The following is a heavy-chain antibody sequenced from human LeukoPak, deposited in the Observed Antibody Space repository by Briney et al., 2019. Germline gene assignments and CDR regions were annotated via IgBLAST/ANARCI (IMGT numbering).Heavy chain of an antibody. V-gene: IGHV3-30*03. D-gene: IGHD3-10*01. CDR3: ARGAGAYYYYYGMDV. Sequence: GALILSCAASGFTFSSYGMHWVRQAPGKGLEWVAVISYDGSNKYYADSVKGRFTISRDNSKNTLYLQMNSLRAEDTAVYYCARGAGAYYYYYGMDVWGQGTTVTVSS. CDR1: GFTFSSYG. CDR2: ISYDGSNK. J-gene: IGHJ6*02.